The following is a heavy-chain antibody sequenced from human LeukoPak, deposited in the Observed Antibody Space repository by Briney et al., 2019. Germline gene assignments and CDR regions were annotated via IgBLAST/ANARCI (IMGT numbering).Heavy chain of an antibody. V-gene: IGHV3-11*04. CDR2: ISSSGSTI. CDR1: GFTFSDYY. D-gene: IGHD2-15*01. J-gene: IGHJ4*02. Sequence: GGSLRLSCAASGFTFSDYYMSWIRQAPGKGLEWVSYISSSGSTIYYADSVKGRFTISRDNSKNTLYLQMNSLRAEDTAVYYCARDSDEYCSGGSCYTSLDYWGQGTLVTVSS. CDR3: ARDSDEYCSGGSCYTSLDY.